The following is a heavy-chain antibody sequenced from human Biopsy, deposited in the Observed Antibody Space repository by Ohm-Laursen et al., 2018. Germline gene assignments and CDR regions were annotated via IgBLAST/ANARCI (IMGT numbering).Heavy chain of an antibody. V-gene: IGHV4-39*01. Sequence: GTLSLTCTVSGGSMTGSSYYWGWIRQPPGKGLEWIGAVHYSGSPYYNPSLQGRVTLSVDTSKNLFSLRLSSVTAADTAVYYCTRRGMTTLTTRAFDIWGQGTMVTVSS. CDR1: GGSMTGSSYY. D-gene: IGHD4-11*01. J-gene: IGHJ3*02. CDR2: VHYSGSP. CDR3: TRRGMTTLTTRAFDI.